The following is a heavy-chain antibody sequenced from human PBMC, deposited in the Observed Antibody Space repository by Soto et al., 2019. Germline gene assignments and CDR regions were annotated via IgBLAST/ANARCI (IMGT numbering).Heavy chain of an antibody. Sequence: PGGSLRLSCAASGFTFSSYSTNWVRQAPGKGLEWVSYISTSGSTINYADSVKGRFTISRDNAKNSLYLQMNSLRAEDTAVYYCARVSPPPDYWGQGTLVTVSS. J-gene: IGHJ4*02. CDR2: ISTSGSTI. V-gene: IGHV3-48*04. CDR3: ARVSPPPDY. CDR1: GFTFSSYS.